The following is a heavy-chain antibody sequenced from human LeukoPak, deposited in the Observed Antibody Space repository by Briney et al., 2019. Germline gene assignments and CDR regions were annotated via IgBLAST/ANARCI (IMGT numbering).Heavy chain of an antibody. D-gene: IGHD6-19*01. Sequence: ASVKVSCTASGYTFSSYGITWVRQAPGQGPEWMGRISGYNGNTNYAQEFQGRVTMTTDTSTNTAYMELRSLRSDDTAVYYCAMWAGIAEAGFEGPFDYWGQGTLVTVSS. CDR1: GYTFSSYG. J-gene: IGHJ4*02. V-gene: IGHV1-18*01. CDR3: AMWAGIAEAGFEGPFDY. CDR2: ISGYNGNT.